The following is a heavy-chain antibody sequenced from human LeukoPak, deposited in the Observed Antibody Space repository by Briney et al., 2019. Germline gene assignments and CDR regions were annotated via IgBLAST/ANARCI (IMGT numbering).Heavy chain of an antibody. Sequence: GGTLRLSCAASGFTFSSYGMSWVRQAPGKGLEWVSGISGSGGSTYYADSVKGRFTIYRDNSKNTLYLQMNSLRAEDTAVYYCAYGVYYFDYWGQGTLVTVSS. D-gene: IGHD4-17*01. CDR1: GFTFSSYG. CDR2: ISGSGGST. J-gene: IGHJ4*02. V-gene: IGHV3-23*01. CDR3: AYGVYYFDY.